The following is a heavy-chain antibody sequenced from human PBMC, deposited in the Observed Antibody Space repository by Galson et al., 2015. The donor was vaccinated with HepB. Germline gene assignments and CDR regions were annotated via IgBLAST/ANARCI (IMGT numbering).Heavy chain of an antibody. Sequence: SLRLSCAASGFTFSSYAMSWVRQAPGKGLEWVSAISGSGGSTYYADSVKGRFTISRDNAKNSLYLQMNSLRAEDTAVYYCARDWVVTPAYYYYGMDVWGQGTTVTVSS. D-gene: IGHD4-23*01. CDR2: ISGSGGST. J-gene: IGHJ6*02. V-gene: IGHV3-23*01. CDR1: GFTFSSYA. CDR3: ARDWVVTPAYYYYGMDV.